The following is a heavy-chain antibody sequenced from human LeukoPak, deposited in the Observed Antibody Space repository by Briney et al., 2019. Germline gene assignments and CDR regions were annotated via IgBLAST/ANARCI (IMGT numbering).Heavy chain of an antibody. CDR1: GYTFTGYY. CDR3: ARDYVHYYDSSGYYSTGSDY. Sequence: APVKVSCKASGYTFTGYYMHWVRQAPGQGLEWMGWINPNSGGTNYAQKFQGRVTMTRDTSISTAYMEMSRLRYDDTAVYYCARDYVHYYDSSGYYSTGSDYWGQGTLVTVSS. V-gene: IGHV1-2*02. D-gene: IGHD3-22*01. J-gene: IGHJ4*02. CDR2: INPNSGGT.